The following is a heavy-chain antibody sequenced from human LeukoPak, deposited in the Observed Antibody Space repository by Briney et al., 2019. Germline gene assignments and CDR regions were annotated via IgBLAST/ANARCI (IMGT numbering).Heavy chain of an antibody. D-gene: IGHD3-9*01. CDR3: ARESGYYDVLTGYYNQNWFDP. V-gene: IGHV4-34*01. CDR1: GGSFSGSY. Sequence: PSETLSLTCAVYGGSFSGSYWSWIRQPPGKGLEWIGEINHSGSTNYNPSLKSRVTISVDTSKNQFSLKLTSVTAADTAVFYCARESGYYDVLTGYYNQNWFDPWGQGTPVTVSS. CDR2: INHSGST. J-gene: IGHJ5*02.